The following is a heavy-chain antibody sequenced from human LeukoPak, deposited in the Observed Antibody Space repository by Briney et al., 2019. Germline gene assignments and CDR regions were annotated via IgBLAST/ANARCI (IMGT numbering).Heavy chain of an antibody. CDR1: GYTFTSYD. Sequence: VASVKVSCKASGYTFTSYDINWVRQATGQGLEWMGWINPNSGGTNYAQKFQGRVTMTRDTSISTAYMELSRLRSDDTAVYYCARSRDTPFDPWGQGTLVTVSS. CDR2: INPNSGGT. D-gene: IGHD2-2*02. J-gene: IGHJ5*02. CDR3: ARSRDTPFDP. V-gene: IGHV1-2*02.